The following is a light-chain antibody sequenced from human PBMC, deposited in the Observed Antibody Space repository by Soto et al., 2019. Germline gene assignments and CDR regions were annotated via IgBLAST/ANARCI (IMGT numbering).Light chain of an antibody. Sequence: QSALTQPASVSGSPGQSIAISCTGTTSDVGAYNYVSWYQQHPGKAPKLMIYQVSNRPSGVSNRFSVSKSGNTASLTISGLQAEDEADYYCSSYTSSTTYFVGTGTKLTVL. CDR2: QVS. J-gene: IGLJ1*01. V-gene: IGLV2-14*01. CDR1: TSDVGAYNY. CDR3: SSYTSSTTYF.